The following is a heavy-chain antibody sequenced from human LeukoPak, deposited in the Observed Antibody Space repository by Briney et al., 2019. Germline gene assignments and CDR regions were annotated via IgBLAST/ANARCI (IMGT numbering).Heavy chain of an antibody. Sequence: GGSLRLSCAASGLTFNRYNMNWVRRAPGKGLEWVSSISTSSSYIYYADSVRGRFTISRDNAKNSLYLQMNSLRAEDTAVYSCARGADGVSSNSRGWFDPWGQGTLVTVSS. CDR3: ARGADGVSSNSRGWFDP. V-gene: IGHV3-21*01. D-gene: IGHD2-15*01. CDR2: ISTSSSYI. CDR1: GLTFNRYN. J-gene: IGHJ5*02.